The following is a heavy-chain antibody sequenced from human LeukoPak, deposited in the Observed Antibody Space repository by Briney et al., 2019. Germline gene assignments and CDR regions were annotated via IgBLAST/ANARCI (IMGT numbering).Heavy chain of an antibody. CDR2: MNPNSGGT. CDR1: GYTFTSYD. J-gene: IGHJ6*03. Sequence: ASVKVSCKASGYTFTSYDINWVRQATGQGLEWMGWMNPNSGGTNYAQKFQGRVTMTRDTSISTAYMELSRLRSDDTAVYYCAGVKPDGYYYYMDVWGKGTTVTVSS. V-gene: IGHV1-2*02. CDR3: AGVKPDGYYYYMDV.